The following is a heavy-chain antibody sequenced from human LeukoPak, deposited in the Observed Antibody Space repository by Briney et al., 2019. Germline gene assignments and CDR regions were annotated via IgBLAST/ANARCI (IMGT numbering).Heavy chain of an antibody. CDR1: GYSFTSYW. J-gene: IGHJ1*01. V-gene: IGHV5-51*01. D-gene: IGHD3-3*01. CDR2: IYPGDSDT. CDR3: ARHSSRTIFGVVPPAAEYFQH. Sequence: SGESLKISCKGSGYSFTSYWIGWVRQMPGKGLEWMGIIYPGDSDTRYSPSFQGQVTISADKSISTAYLQWSSLKASDTAMYYCARHSSRTIFGVVPPAAEYFQHWGQGTLVTVSS.